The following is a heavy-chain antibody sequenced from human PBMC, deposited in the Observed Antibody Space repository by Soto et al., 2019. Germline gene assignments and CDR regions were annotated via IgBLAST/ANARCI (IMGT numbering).Heavy chain of an antibody. CDR3: ARGDSGSYPDY. CDR2: ISYDGGNK. D-gene: IGHD1-26*01. J-gene: IGHJ4*02. CDR1: GFTFSSYA. V-gene: IGHV3-30-3*01. Sequence: QVQLVESGGGVVQPGRSLRLSCAASGFTFSSYAMHWVRQAPGKGLEWVAVISYDGGNKYYADSVKGRFTISRDNSKNTLYLQMNSLRAEDTAVYYCARGDSGSYPDYWGQGTLVTVSS.